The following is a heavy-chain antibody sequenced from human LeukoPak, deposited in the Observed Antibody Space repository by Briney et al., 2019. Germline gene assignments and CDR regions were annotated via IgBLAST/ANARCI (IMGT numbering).Heavy chain of an antibody. CDR1: GFTLSSYA. V-gene: IGHV3-30*18. J-gene: IGHJ4*02. CDR2: ISTDGKDK. CDR3: AKDQKWVAAGYYFDS. D-gene: IGHD6-13*01. Sequence: GGSLRLSCAASGFTLSSYAMHWVRQAPGKGLEWVTVISTDGKDKKYADSVKGRFAISRDNSKNTLDLQMNSLRAEDTAVYYCAKDQKWVAAGYYFDSWGQGTLVTVSS.